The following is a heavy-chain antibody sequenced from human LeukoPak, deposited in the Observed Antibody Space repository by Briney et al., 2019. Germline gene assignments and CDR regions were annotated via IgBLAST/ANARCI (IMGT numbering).Heavy chain of an antibody. CDR3: AGRGIYYGSGSLDY. Sequence: SETLSLTCTVSGGSISSYYWSWIRQPAGKGLEWIGRIYTSGSTNYNPSLKSRVTMSVDTSKNQFSLKLSSVTAADTAVYYCAGRGIYYGSGSLDYWGQGTLVTVSS. V-gene: IGHV4-4*07. CDR2: IYTSGST. J-gene: IGHJ4*02. CDR1: GGSISSYY. D-gene: IGHD3-10*01.